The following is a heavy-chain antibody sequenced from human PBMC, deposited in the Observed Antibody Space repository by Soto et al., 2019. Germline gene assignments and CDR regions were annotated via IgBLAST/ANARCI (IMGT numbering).Heavy chain of an antibody. Sequence: QVQLQESGPGLVKPSEPLSLTCTVSGGSISSYSWSGIRQPPGKGLEWIGYIYYSGSTNYNPSLKSRVTISVDTSKNQFSLKLSSVTAADTAVYYCARHHDSWGQGTLVTVSS. CDR2: IYYSGST. CDR3: ARHHDS. V-gene: IGHV4-59*08. CDR1: GGSISSYS. J-gene: IGHJ4*02.